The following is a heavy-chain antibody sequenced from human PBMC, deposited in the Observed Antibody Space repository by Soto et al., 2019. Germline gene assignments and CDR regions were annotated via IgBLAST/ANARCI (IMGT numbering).Heavy chain of an antibody. D-gene: IGHD3-22*01. CDR3: ARVDPGYYDSSGYHWAFDI. CDR1: GGSISSGDYY. Sequence: LSLTCTVSGGSISSGDYYWSWIRQPPGKGLEWIGYIYYSESTYYNPSLKSRVTISVDTSKNQFSLKLSSVTAADTAVYYCARVDPGYYDSSGYHWAFDIWGQGTMVTVSS. J-gene: IGHJ3*02. V-gene: IGHV4-30-4*01. CDR2: IYYSEST.